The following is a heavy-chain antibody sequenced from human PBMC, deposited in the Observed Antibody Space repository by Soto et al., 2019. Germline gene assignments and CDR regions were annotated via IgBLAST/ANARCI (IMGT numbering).Heavy chain of an antibody. CDR2: IYYSGNT. D-gene: IGHD2-8*01. Sequence: QLQLQESGPGLVKPSETLSLTCTVSGGSISSTDHYWGWIRQPPGKGLEWIGSIYYSGNTHYNPSLKSRVTISVDTSQNQFSLNLNSVTPTDTAVYYCARRGVMVYAVWFDPWGQGTLVTVSS. J-gene: IGHJ5*02. CDR3: ARRGVMVYAVWFDP. V-gene: IGHV4-39*01. CDR1: GGSISSTDHY.